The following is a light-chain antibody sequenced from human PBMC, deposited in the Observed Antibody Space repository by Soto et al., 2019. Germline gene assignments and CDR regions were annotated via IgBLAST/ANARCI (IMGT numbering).Light chain of an antibody. CDR1: SSDVGGYNY. CDR3: CAYAGGDHLFV. J-gene: IGLJ1*01. V-gene: IGLV2-23*02. CDR2: EVS. Sequence: QSALTQPASVSGSPGQSITISCTGTSSDVGGYNYVSWYQQHPGKAPKLMIYEVSKRPSGVSSRFSGSKSGNTASLTISGLQAEDEADYYCCAYAGGDHLFVFGAGTKVTVL.